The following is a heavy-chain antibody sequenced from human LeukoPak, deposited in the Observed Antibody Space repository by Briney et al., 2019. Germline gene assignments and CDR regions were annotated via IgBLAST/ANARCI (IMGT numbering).Heavy chain of an antibody. D-gene: IGHD5-12*01. CDR1: GGSISSYY. J-gene: IGHJ5*02. V-gene: IGHV4-59*08. Sequence: PSETLSLTCTVSGGSISSYYWSWIRQPPGKGLEWIGYIYYSGSTNYNPSLKSRVTISVDTSKNQFSLKLSSVTAADTAVYYCARVSVDTVATTHYNWFDPRGQGTLVTVSS. CDR3: ARVSVDTVATTHYNWFDP. CDR2: IYYSGST.